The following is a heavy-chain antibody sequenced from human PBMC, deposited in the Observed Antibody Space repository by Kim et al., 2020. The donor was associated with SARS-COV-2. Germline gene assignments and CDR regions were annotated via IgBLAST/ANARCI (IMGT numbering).Heavy chain of an antibody. V-gene: IGHV4-59*08. CDR2: VSYTGDT. J-gene: IGHJ5*02. CDR3: ARRDRYGYDNYFDP. Sequence: SETLSLTCTVSGGSISTYYWSWLRQSPGAGLEWIGYVSYTGDTNYNPSLKSRVTISVDTSKDQFSLRLSSVTAADTAVYFCARRDRYGYDNYFDPWGQGTLVTVSS. CDR1: GGSISTYY. D-gene: IGHD5-18*01.